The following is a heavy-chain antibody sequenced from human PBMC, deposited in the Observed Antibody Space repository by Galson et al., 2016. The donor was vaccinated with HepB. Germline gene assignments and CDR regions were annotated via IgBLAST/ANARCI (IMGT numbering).Heavy chain of an antibody. CDR2: IIPIFGTL. CDR1: GGTFSTYT. V-gene: IGHV1-69*13. D-gene: IGHD2-15*01. J-gene: IGHJ6*02. CDR3: ARGVDCSGGGCYSRVFRSGRDV. Sequence: SVKVSCKASGGTFSTYTINWVRQAPGQGLEWMGRIIPIFGTLNYAQKFQGRVTITADESTNTAYMELSSLRSEDTAVYYCARGVDCSGGGCYSRVFRSGRDVWGRGTTVTVS.